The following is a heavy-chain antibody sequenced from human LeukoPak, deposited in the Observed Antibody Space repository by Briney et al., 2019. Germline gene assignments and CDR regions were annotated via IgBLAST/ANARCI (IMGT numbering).Heavy chain of an antibody. D-gene: IGHD1-26*01. CDR1: GGTFSSYA. Sequence: GSSVKVSCKASGGTFSSYAISWVRQAPGQGLEWMGGIIPIFGTANYAQKFQGRVTITTDESTSTAYMELSSLRSEDTAVYYYHNEYRRSGSYGGDAFDIWGQGTMVTVSS. CDR2: IIPIFGTA. J-gene: IGHJ3*02. V-gene: IGHV1-69*05. CDR3: HNEYRRSGSYGGDAFDI.